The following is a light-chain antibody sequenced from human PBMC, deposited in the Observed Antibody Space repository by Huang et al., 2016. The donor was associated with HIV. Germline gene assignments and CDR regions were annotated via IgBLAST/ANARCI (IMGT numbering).Light chain of an antibody. CDR3: QQSYSTVFT. Sequence: DIQMTQSPSSLSASVGDRVTITCRASQSISTYLNWYQQKVGKSPKRLIYAASTLQSGVPSRFTGSGSGTEFTLTISSLQPEDFASYFCQQSYSTVFTFGPGTKVDVK. CDR2: AAS. CDR1: QSISTY. J-gene: IGKJ3*01. V-gene: IGKV1-39*01.